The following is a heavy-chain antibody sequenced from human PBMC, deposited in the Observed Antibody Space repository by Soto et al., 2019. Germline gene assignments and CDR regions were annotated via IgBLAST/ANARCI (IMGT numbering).Heavy chain of an antibody. Sequence: EVQLLESGGGLVQPGGSLRLSCAASGFIFTSYAMSWVRQAPGKGLEWVSGISGSGGSTYSADSMKGRFTISRDNSKSTLSLQMNSLRAEDTAVYYCVKDDAHYGSGGGCYLGVYFHHWGQGTLVTVSS. CDR3: VKDDAHYGSGGGCYLGVYFHH. V-gene: IGHV3-23*01. CDR2: ISGSGGST. J-gene: IGHJ1*01. D-gene: IGHD2-15*01. CDR1: GFIFTSYA.